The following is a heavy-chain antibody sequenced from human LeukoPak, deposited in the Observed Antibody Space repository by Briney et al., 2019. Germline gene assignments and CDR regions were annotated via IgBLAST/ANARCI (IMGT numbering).Heavy chain of an antibody. CDR3: TRVASGWYWYFDL. D-gene: IGHD6-19*01. CDR2: ISSKAYGGTT. Sequence: GGSLRLSCTASGFTFGDYAMSWFRQAPGKGLEWVGFISSKAYGGTTEYAASVKGRFTISRDDSKSIAYLQMNSLKTEDTAVYYCTRVASGWYWYFDLWGRGTLVTVSS. J-gene: IGHJ2*01. CDR1: GFTFGDYA. V-gene: IGHV3-49*03.